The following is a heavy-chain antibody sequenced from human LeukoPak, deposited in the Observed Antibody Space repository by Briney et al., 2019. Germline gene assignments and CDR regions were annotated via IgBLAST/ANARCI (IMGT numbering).Heavy chain of an antibody. CDR1: GYTFTSHG. V-gene: IGHV1-18*04. Sequence: ASVKVSCKASGYTFTSHGISWVRQAPGQGLEWMGWISAYNGNTNYAQKLQGRVTMTTDTSTSTAYMELRSLRSDDTAVYYCARPQYYYGSGSYGGGYYFDYWGQGTLVTVSS. J-gene: IGHJ4*02. D-gene: IGHD3-10*01. CDR2: ISAYNGNT. CDR3: ARPQYYYGSGSYGGGYYFDY.